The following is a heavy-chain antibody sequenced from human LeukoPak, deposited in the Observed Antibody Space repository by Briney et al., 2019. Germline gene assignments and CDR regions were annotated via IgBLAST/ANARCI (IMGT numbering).Heavy chain of an antibody. CDR1: GFTFSSYA. Sequence: PGGSLRLSCAASGFTFSSYAMYWVRQAPGKGLEWEAVISYDGSNKYYADSVKGRFTISRDDSKNTLYLQMNSLRAEDTAVYYCARDHDILTGYYTGPPYYYYGMDVWGQGTTVTVSS. V-gene: IGHV3-30*04. CDR2: ISYDGSNK. CDR3: ARDHDILTGYYTGPPYYYYGMDV. D-gene: IGHD3-9*01. J-gene: IGHJ6*02.